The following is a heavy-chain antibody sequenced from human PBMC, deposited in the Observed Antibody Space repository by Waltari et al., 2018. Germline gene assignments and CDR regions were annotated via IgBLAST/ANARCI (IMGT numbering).Heavy chain of an antibody. J-gene: IGHJ3*02. D-gene: IGHD3-10*01. Sequence: QLQLQESGPGLVKPSETLSLTCTVSGGSISTNGHYWGWLRQPPGKGLEWIGSTHFTGLTQHSPAIKKPNNRSGDKAKNEVSLKLRFPDGADTGVYYWAGKKGVGSGIKFAFGIWGQGKMVTVAS. CDR1: GGSISTNGHY. CDR3: AGKKGVGSGIKFAFGI. V-gene: IGHV4-39*01. CDR2: THFTGLT.